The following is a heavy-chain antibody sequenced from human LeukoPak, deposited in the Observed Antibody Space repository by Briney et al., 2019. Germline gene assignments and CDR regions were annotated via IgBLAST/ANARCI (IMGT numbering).Heavy chain of an antibody. D-gene: IGHD2-2*01. CDR3: AMKSCSSTSCYLRH. CDR1: GFSFDDYG. J-gene: IGHJ4*02. Sequence: PGGSLRLSCAASGFSFDDYGMSWVRQAPGKGLEWVSGSNWNGGSTGYADSVKGRFTISRDNAKNSLYLQMNSLRAEDTALYYCAMKSCSSTSCYLRHWGQGTLVTVSS. V-gene: IGHV3-20*04. CDR2: SNWNGGST.